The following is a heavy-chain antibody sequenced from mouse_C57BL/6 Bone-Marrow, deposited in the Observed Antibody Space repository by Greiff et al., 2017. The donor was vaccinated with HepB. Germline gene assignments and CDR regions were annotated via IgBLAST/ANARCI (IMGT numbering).Heavy chain of an antibody. CDR1: GFTFSDYG. CDR2: ISSGSSTI. V-gene: IGHV5-17*01. CDR3: ARREVYYYGSRDYFDY. J-gene: IGHJ2*01. D-gene: IGHD1-1*01. Sequence: EVQLVESGGGLVKPGGSLKLSCAASGFTFSDYGMHWVRQAPEKGLEWVAYISSGSSTIYYADTVKGRFTISRDNAKNTLFLQMTSLRSEDTAMYYCARREVYYYGSRDYFDYWGQGTTLTVSS.